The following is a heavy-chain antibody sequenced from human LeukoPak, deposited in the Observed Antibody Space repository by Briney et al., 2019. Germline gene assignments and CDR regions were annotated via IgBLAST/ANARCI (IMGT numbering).Heavy chain of an antibody. J-gene: IGHJ4*02. CDR3: VIYYYDSSGYYYFDY. CDR1: GFTFSSYW. CDR2: IKQDGSEK. Sequence: GGSLRLSCAASGFTFSSYWMSWVRQAPGKGLEWVANIKQDGSEKYYVDSVKGRFTISRDNAKNSLYLQMNSLRAEDTAVYYCVIYYYDSSGYYYFDYWGQGTLSPSPQ. V-gene: IGHV3-7*01. D-gene: IGHD3-22*01.